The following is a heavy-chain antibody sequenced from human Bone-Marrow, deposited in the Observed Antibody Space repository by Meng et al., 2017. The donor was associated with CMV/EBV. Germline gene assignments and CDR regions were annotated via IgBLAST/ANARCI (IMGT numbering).Heavy chain of an antibody. D-gene: IGHD6-19*01. Sequence: GGSLRLSCAASGFTFSSYAMSWVRQAPGKGLEWVSAISGSGGSTYYADSVKGRFTISRDNSKNTLYLQMNSLRAEDTAVYYCAKDTRPHSSGWYYFDYWGQGPRVTCSS. CDR1: GFTFSSYA. CDR3: AKDTRPHSSGWYYFDY. V-gene: IGHV3-23*01. J-gene: IGHJ4*02. CDR2: ISGSGGST.